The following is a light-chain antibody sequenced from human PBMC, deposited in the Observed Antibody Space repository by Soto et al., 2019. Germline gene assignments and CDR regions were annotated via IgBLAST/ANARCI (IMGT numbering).Light chain of an antibody. CDR2: GAS. CDR1: QSVSSSY. J-gene: IGKJ4*01. V-gene: IGKV3-20*01. CDR3: QQYQSLT. Sequence: IVLTQSPAILALSPGDSATLCCRASQSVSSSYLAWYQHKPGQATRLLIHGASSRVTGIPDRFSGSGSGTDFTLTITRLEPEDFAVYYCQQYQSLTCGLGTKVDIK.